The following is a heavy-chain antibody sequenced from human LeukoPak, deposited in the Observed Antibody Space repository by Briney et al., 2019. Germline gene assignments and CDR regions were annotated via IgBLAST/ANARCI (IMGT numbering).Heavy chain of an antibody. J-gene: IGHJ5*02. CDR3: ARDQEERKGSSSSGTPKTFNWFDP. V-gene: IGHV1-69*04. CDR1: GGTFSSYT. CDR2: IIPILGIA. D-gene: IGHD6-6*01. Sequence: ASVKVSCKASGGTFSSYTISWVRQAPGQGLEWMGRIIPILGIANYAQKFQGRVTITADKSTSTAYMELSSLRSEDTAVYYCARDQEERKGSSSSGTPKTFNWFDPWGQGTLVTVSS.